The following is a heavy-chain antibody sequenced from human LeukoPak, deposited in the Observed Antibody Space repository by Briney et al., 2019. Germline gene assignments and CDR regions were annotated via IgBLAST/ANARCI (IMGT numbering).Heavy chain of an antibody. V-gene: IGHV4-39*02. Sequence: PSETLSLTCTVSGGSISNISYYWGWIRQTPGKGLEWIGSIYYSGGTNYNPSLKSRLTISVDTSKNHFSLKLSSVTAADAAVYYCATLRTSGWYFDYWGQGTLVTFSS. CDR2: IYYSGGT. J-gene: IGHJ4*02. CDR3: ATLRTSGWYFDY. D-gene: IGHD6-19*01. CDR1: GGSISNISYY.